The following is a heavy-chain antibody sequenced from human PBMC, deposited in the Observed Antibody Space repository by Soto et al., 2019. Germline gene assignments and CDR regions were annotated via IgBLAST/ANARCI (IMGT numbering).Heavy chain of an antibody. CDR3: AKEFQWELHAFDI. CDR2: MGNDGITT. V-gene: IGHV3-30*02. Sequence: GGSLRLSCAAYGFTSSTYGMHWVRQAPGKGLEWVAVMGNDGITTFYADSVKGRFTISRDNSKNTLFLQMNSLRADDTAVYYCAKEFQWELHAFDIWGQGTMVTVS. D-gene: IGHD1-26*01. CDR1: GFTSSTYG. J-gene: IGHJ3*02.